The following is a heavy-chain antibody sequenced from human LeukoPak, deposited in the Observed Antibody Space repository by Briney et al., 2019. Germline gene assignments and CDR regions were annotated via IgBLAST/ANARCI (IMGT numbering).Heavy chain of an antibody. CDR3: ARDTTPLWSGTIKSKSDAFDI. V-gene: IGHV1-2*02. J-gene: IGHJ3*02. CDR1: GYTFTGYY. D-gene: IGHD3-3*01. CDR2: INPNSGGT. Sequence: SVKVSCMASGYTFTGYYMHWVRQAPGQGLEGMGWINPNSGGTNYAQKFQGRVTMTRDTSISTAYMELSRLRSDDTAVYYCARDTTPLWSGTIKSKSDAFDIWGQGTMVTVSS.